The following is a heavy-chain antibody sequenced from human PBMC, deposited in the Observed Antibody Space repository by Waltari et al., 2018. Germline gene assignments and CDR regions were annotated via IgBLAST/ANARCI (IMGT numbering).Heavy chain of an antibody. V-gene: IGHV3-43D*04. Sequence: EVQLEESGGGVVQPGGSLRLSCAASGFPFVDFAIHWVRQAPGKGLEWVSLITWDGRSTYYADSVKGRFAISRDNGKDFLYLQMNSLRPEDTALYYCVKEAAGYDSLIANGLDVWGQGTTVTVSS. D-gene: IGHD3-9*01. CDR1: GFPFVDFA. CDR3: VKEAAGYDSLIANGLDV. J-gene: IGHJ6*02. CDR2: ITWDGRST.